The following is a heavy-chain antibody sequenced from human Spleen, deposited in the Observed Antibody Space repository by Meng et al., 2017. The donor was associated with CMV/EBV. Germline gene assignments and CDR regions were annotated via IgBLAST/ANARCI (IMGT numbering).Heavy chain of an antibody. CDR1: GGSISSSNW. CDR2: IYRDGTT. D-gene: IGHD4-11*01. CDR3: ARASAFYSNYLSRGE. J-gene: IGHJ4*02. V-gene: IGHV4-4*02. Sequence: SGGSISSSNWWSWVRQPPGKGLEWIGEIYRDGTTNYNPSLKSRVTISVDKSKNQFSLKLTSVTAADTAVYYCARASAFYSNYLSRGEWGQGTLVTVSS.